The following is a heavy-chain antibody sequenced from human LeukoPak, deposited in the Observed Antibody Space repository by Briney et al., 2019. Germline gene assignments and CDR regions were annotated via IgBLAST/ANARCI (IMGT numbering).Heavy chain of an antibody. V-gene: IGHV3-48*04. J-gene: IGHJ6*02. CDR2: ISSSSSTI. Sequence: GGSLRLSCAASGFTFSSYSMNWVRQAPGKGLEWVSYISSSSSTIYYADSVKGRFTISRDNARNSLYLQMNSLRAEDTAVYYCARDRRTAAGMKEDYYGMDVWGQGTTVTVSS. CDR1: GFTFSSYS. CDR3: ARDRRTAAGMKEDYYGMDV. D-gene: IGHD6-13*01.